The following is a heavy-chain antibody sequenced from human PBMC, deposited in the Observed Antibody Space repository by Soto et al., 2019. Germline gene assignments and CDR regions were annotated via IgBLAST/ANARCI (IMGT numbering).Heavy chain of an antibody. CDR1: GFTFSSYG. Sequence: AGGSLRLSCEASGFTFSSYGMHWVRQAPGKGLEWVAVTWYDGSKKYHGDSVMGRFTISRDNSKNTLYLQMNSLRADDTAVYYCARSVVVPAALDYWGQGTLVTVSS. V-gene: IGHV3-33*01. D-gene: IGHD2-2*01. J-gene: IGHJ4*02. CDR3: ARSVVVPAALDY. CDR2: TWYDGSKK.